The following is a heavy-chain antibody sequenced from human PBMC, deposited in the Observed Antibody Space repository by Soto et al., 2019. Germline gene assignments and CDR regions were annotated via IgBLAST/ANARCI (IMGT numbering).Heavy chain of an antibody. J-gene: IGHJ4*02. CDR1: GGSISSGGYY. Sequence: QVQLQESGPGLVKPSQTLSLTCTVSGGSISSGGYYWSWIRQHPGKGLEWIGYIYSRGSTYYNPDLKRRVTTSVDTDNNHSSLKLSSVTAADTAVYYCAGEGGIVGATAADYWGQGTLVTVSS. CDR3: AGEGGIVGATAADY. V-gene: IGHV4-31*03. D-gene: IGHD1-26*01. CDR2: IYSRGST.